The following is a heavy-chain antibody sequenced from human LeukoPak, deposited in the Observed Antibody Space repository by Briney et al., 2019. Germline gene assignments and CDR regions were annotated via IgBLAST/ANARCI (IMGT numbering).Heavy chain of an antibody. CDR1: GYTFTGYY. V-gene: IGHV1-2*06. CDR3: ARRDRRHFDY. D-gene: IGHD3-22*01. J-gene: IGHJ4*02. Sequence: GASVKVSCKASGYTFTGYYMHWVRQAPGQGLEWMGRINPNSGGTNYAQKFQGRATITRDTSANTAYMELSSLRSEDTAVYYCARRDRRHFDYWGQGTLVTVSS. CDR2: INPNSGGT.